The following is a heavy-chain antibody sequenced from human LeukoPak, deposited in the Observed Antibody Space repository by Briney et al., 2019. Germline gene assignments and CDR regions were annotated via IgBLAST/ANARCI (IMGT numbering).Heavy chain of an antibody. CDR2: ISYDGSNK. D-gene: IGHD2-2*01. Sequence: GGSLRLSCAASGFTFSSYAMHWVRQAPGKGLEWVAVISYDGSNKYYADFVKGRFTISRDNSKNTLYLQMNSLRAEDTAVYYCARSDCSSTSCYRSDAFDIWGQGTMVTVSS. CDR3: ARSDCSSTSCYRSDAFDI. V-gene: IGHV3-30*04. J-gene: IGHJ3*02. CDR1: GFTFSSYA.